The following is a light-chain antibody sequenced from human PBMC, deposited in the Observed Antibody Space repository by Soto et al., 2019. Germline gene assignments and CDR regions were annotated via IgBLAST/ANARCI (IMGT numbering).Light chain of an antibody. Sequence: EIVMTQSPAPLSVSPGERATLSCRASQSVSSDLAWYQQKPGQAPRLLIYGASTRATGISARFSGSGSGTEFTLTISSLQSEDFAVYYCQQYNNWPFTFGPGTKVDIK. CDR1: QSVSSD. CDR2: GAS. V-gene: IGKV3-15*01. J-gene: IGKJ3*01. CDR3: QQYNNWPFT.